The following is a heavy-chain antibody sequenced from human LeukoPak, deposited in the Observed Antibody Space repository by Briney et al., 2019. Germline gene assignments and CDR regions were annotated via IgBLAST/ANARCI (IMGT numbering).Heavy chain of an antibody. Sequence: PSETLSLTCTVSGGSISSYYWSWIRQPPGKGLEWIGYIYYSGSTNYNPSLKSRVTISVDTSKNQFSLKLGSVTAADTAVYYCAGSFDGRWDYWGQGTLVTVSS. J-gene: IGHJ4*02. CDR1: GGSISSYY. CDR3: AGSFDGRWDY. D-gene: IGHD3-9*01. CDR2: IYYSGST. V-gene: IGHV4-59*01.